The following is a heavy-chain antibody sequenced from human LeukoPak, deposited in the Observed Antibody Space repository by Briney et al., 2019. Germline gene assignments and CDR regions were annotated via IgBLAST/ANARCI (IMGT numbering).Heavy chain of an antibody. V-gene: IGHV4-30-4*08. CDR3: ARTDYDFWSGYYSTDY. D-gene: IGHD3-3*01. J-gene: IGHJ4*02. CDR2: IYYSGST. Sequence: TSQTLSLTCTVSGGSISSGDYYWSWIRQPPGKGLEWIGYIYYSGSTYYNPSLKSRVTISVDTSKNQFSLKLSSATAADTAVYYCARTDYDFWSGYYSTDYWGQGTLVTVSS. CDR1: GGSISSGDYY.